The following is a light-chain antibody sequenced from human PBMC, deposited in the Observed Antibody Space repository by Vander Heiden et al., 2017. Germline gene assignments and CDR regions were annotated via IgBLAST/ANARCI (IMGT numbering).Light chain of an antibody. J-gene: IGKJ1*01. CDR3: QQYNSYPWT. Sequence: DIQMTQSPSTLSASVGDRVTITCRASQSISSWLAWYQQKPGKAPKLLIDDTSSLESGVPSRVSGSGSESKFTLTSSSLQPDDFATYYCQQYNSYPWTFGQGTKVEIK. V-gene: IGKV1-5*01. CDR1: QSISSW. CDR2: DTS.